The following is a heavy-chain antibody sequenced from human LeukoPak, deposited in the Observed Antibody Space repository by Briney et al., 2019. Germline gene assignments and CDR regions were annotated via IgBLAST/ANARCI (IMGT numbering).Heavy chain of an antibody. V-gene: IGHV3-48*02. CDR1: RFIFSRYS. J-gene: IGHJ6*02. CDR2: ISSSSSNT. Sequence: PGGSLRLSCAASRFIFSRYSMNWVRQAPGKGLEWISYISSSSSNTNYADSMKGRFTISRDNAKNSLYLQMNSLRDEDTAVYYCARAFEAGAWFGMDVWGQGTTVTVPS. D-gene: IGHD3-9*01. CDR3: ARAFEAGAWFGMDV.